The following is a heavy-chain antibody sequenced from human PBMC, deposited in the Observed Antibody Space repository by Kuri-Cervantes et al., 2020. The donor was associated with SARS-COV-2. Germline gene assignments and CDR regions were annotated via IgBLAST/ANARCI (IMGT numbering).Heavy chain of an antibody. Sequence: GGSLRLSCAAPGFTLSSYAMHGVRQAPGKGLEWVAVISYDGSNKYYADSVKGRFTISRDNSKTTLYLQMNSLRAEDTAVYYCARDFEGPPNYDSSGYYEHYGMDVWGQGTTVTVSS. D-gene: IGHD3-22*01. CDR3: ARDFEGPPNYDSSGYYEHYGMDV. CDR2: ISYDGSNK. V-gene: IGHV3-30*01. CDR1: GFTLSSYA. J-gene: IGHJ6*02.